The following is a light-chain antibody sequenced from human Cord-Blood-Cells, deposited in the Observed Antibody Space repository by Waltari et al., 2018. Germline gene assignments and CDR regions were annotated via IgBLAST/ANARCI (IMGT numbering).Light chain of an antibody. CDR3: QQSYSTPYS. CDR1: QSISSY. J-gene: IGKJ2*03. Sequence: IQMTQSPSSLSASVGGRVTITCRARQSISSYLNWYQQKPGKAPKLLIYAASSLQSGGPSRFSGSGSGTDFTLTISRLQPEDFATYYCQQSYSTPYSFGQGTKLEIK. CDR2: AAS. V-gene: IGKV1-39*01.